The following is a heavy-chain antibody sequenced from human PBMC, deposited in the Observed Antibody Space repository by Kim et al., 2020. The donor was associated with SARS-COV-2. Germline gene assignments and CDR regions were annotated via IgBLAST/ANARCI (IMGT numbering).Heavy chain of an antibody. CDR3: ARDRWAAAEAPPYKIYYYGMDV. CDR2: IKQDGSEK. V-gene: IGHV3-7*01. D-gene: IGHD6-13*01. CDR1: GFTFSNYW. J-gene: IGHJ6*02. Sequence: GGSLRLSCAASGFTFSNYWMSWVRQAPGKGLEWVANIKQDGSEKYYEDSVKGRFTISRDNARNSLYLQMNSLRAEDTAVYYCARDRWAAAEAPPYKIYYYGMDVWGQGTTVTVSS.